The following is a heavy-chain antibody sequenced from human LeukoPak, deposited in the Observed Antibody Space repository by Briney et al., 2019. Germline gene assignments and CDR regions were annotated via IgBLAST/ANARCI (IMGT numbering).Heavy chain of an antibody. CDR1: GFTFNNYA. CDR3: ARAKGYTSSYSFDY. D-gene: IGHD3-10*01. Sequence: PGGSLRLSCAASGFTFNNYAMNWVRQTPGGRLEWVSFIGISSGPLLYADSVKGRITISRDNAKASVYLQMNRLRAEDTAVYYCARAKGYTSSYSFDYWGQGILVTVSS. J-gene: IGHJ4*02. CDR2: IGISSGPL. V-gene: IGHV3-48*04.